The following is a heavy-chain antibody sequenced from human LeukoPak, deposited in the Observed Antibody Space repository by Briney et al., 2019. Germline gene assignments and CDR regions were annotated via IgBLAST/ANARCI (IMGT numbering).Heavy chain of an antibody. CDR1: GGSFSGYY. Sequence: SETLSLTCAVYGGSFSGYYWSWIRQPPGKGLEWIGNIYYSGSTYYNPSFKSRLTISVDTSKNQFSLKLSSVTAADTAVYYCASLRTGDFDYWGQGALVTVSS. D-gene: IGHD3-10*01. J-gene: IGHJ4*02. V-gene: IGHV4-34*01. CDR3: ASLRTGDFDY. CDR2: IYYSGST.